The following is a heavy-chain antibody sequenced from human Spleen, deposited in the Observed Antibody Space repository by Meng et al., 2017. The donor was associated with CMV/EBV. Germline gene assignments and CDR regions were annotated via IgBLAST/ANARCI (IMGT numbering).Heavy chain of an antibody. CDR3: ARDNDFWSGTLDV. J-gene: IGHJ6*02. V-gene: IGHV1-2*02. D-gene: IGHD3-3*01. CDR1: GYTFTGYY. CDR2: INPNSGGT. Sequence: ASVKVSCKASGYTFTGYYMHWVRQAPGQGLEWMGWINPNSGGTNYAQKFQGRVTMTRDTSISTAYMELSRLRSDDTAVYYCARDNDFWSGTLDVWGQGTTVTVSS.